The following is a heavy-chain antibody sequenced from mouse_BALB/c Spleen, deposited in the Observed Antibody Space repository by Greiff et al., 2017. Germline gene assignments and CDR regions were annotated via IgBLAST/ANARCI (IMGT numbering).Heavy chain of an antibody. Sequence: DVKPQESGAELVRSGASVKLSCTASGFNIKDYYMHWVKQRPEQGLEWIGWIDPENGDTEYAPKFQGKATMTADTSSNTAYLQLSSLTSEDTAVYYCNAWGGNYFPFDYWGQGTTLTVSS. D-gene: IGHD2-1*01. CDR3: NAWGGNYFPFDY. V-gene: IGHV14-4*02. CDR2: IDPENGDT. J-gene: IGHJ2*01. CDR1: GFNIKDYY.